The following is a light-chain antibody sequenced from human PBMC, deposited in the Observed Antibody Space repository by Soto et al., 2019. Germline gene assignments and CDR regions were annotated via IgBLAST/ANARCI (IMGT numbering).Light chain of an antibody. J-gene: IGKJ1*01. CDR2: DTP. CDR3: QQHSNWPWT. CDR1: QSVFKY. Sequence: IVLTQSPATLSLSPGERATLSCRASQSVFKYLAWYQQKPGQAPRLLIYDTPNRATGIPARFSGSGSGADFTLTISSLEPEDFAVYYCQQHSNWPWTFGQGTKVEIK. V-gene: IGKV3-11*01.